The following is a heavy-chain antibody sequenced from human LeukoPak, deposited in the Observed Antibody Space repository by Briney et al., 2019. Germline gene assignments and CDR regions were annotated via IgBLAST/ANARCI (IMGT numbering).Heavy chain of an antibody. D-gene: IGHD3/OR15-3a*01. CDR3: ARYSDWLPLDY. CDR1: GGSITNYY. Sequence: PSETLSLTCTVSGGSITNYYWSWIRQPPGKGLEWIGYIHYSGSTKYKSSLKSRVTISVDTSKNQFSLKLSSVTAADTAVYYCARYSDWLPLDYWGQGTLVTVSS. J-gene: IGHJ4*02. V-gene: IGHV4-59*08. CDR2: IHYSGST.